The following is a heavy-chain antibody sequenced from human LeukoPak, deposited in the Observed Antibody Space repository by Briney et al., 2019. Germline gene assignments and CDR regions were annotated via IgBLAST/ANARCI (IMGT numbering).Heavy chain of an antibody. V-gene: IGHV3-74*01. J-gene: IGHJ5*02. CDR1: GFTFSSYW. CDR2: INSDGSST. CDR3: ARGAIKWRLVAAAGTSSPNWFDP. D-gene: IGHD6-13*01. Sequence: PGGSLRLSCAASGFTFSSYWMHWVRQAPGKGLVWVSRINSDGSSTSYADSVKGRFTISRDNAKNTLYLQMNSLRAEDTAVYYCARGAIKWRLVAAAGTSSPNWFDPWGQGTLVTVSS.